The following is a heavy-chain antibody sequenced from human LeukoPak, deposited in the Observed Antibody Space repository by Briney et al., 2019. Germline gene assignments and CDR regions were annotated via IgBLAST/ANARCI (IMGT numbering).Heavy chain of an antibody. CDR2: IFPGDSDT. D-gene: IGHD3-22*01. CDR3: AKCRDYYDSSGFYTYDV. J-gene: IGHJ3*01. CDR1: GSYFPSYY. Sequence: KAGASLQISCVTSGSYFPSYYSAGVRQLPGKGPGGMGVIFPGDSDTRYNPAFKGQVTMSVDTSVDTAYLQWSSLKASDAAMYFCAKCRDYYDSSGFYTYDVWGHGTRVIV. V-gene: IGHV5-51*01.